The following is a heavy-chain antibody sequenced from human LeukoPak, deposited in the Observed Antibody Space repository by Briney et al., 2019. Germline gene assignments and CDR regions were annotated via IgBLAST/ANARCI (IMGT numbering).Heavy chain of an antibody. CDR2: IYYSGST. Sequence: SETLSLTCTVSGVSISSSNSYWGWIRQPPGKGLECIGSIYYSGSTYYNPSLKSRVTISVDTSKNQFSLQLNSVTPEDTAVYYCARDIGAYYGSGSNWFDPWGQGTLVTVSS. V-gene: IGHV4-39*07. J-gene: IGHJ5*02. CDR3: ARDIGAYYGSGSNWFDP. D-gene: IGHD3-10*01. CDR1: GVSISSSNSY.